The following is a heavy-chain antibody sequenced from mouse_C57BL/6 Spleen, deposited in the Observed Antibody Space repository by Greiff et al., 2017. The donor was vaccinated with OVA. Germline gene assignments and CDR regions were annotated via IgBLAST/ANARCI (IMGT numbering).Heavy chain of an antibody. V-gene: IGHV5-17*01. J-gene: IGHJ2*01. CDR2: ISSGSSTI. CDR3: ARPLYYDYDGGYDLDY. CDR1: GFTFSDYG. Sequence: EVQGVESGGGLVKPGGSLKLSCAASGFTFSDYGMHWVRQAPEKGLEWVAYISSGSSTIYYADTVKGRFTISRDNAKNTLFLQMTSLRSEDTAMYYCARPLYYDYDGGYDLDYWGQGTTLTVSS. D-gene: IGHD2-4*01.